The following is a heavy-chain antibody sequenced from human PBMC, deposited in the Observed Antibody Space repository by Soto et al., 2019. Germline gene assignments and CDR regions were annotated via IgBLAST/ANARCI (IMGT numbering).Heavy chain of an antibody. Sequence: EVQLVQSGGGLVQPGGSLRLSCVGSGFTFTDFYMNWVRQAPGKGLEWVANIRPDGSEKNYVESVKGRFTTSRDNAKNSLFLQMNSLRADDTAVYYCAGWGGQDYNYWGQGILVTVSS. CDR1: GFTFTDFY. J-gene: IGHJ4*02. CDR2: IRPDGSEK. V-gene: IGHV3-7*03. D-gene: IGHD4-4*01. CDR3: AGWGGQDYNY.